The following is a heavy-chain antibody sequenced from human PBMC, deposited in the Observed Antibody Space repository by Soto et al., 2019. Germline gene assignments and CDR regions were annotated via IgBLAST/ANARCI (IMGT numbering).Heavy chain of an antibody. J-gene: IGHJ5*02. V-gene: IGHV3-74*01. D-gene: IGHD3-10*01. Sequence: SLRLSCAASGFTFSSYWMHWVRQAPGKGLVWVSRINPDGSRTTYADSVTGRFTISRDNAKNTVYLQMNSLRAEDTAVYYCARVKSGSYDGFDPWGQGTLVTGS. CDR3: ARVKSGSYDGFDP. CDR2: INPDGSRT. CDR1: GFTFSSYW.